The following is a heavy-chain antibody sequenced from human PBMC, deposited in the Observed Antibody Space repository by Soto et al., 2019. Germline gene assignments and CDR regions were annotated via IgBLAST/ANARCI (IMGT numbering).Heavy chain of an antibody. CDR1: GGSISSYY. D-gene: IGHD3-16*01. CDR3: ARHNGPLYVGYYYDMDV. V-gene: IGHV4-59*08. J-gene: IGHJ6*02. Sequence: SETLSLTCTVSGGSISSYYWSWIRQSPGKGLEWIAYMHHSGSTNYNPSLKSRVTVSIDTSKSQVSLRLSSVTAADTAVYYCARHNGPLYVGYYYDMDVWGQGTTVTVSS. CDR2: MHHSGST.